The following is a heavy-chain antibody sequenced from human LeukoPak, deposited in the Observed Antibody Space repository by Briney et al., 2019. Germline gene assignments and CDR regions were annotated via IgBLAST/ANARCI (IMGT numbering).Heavy chain of an antibody. D-gene: IGHD5-24*01. V-gene: IGHV1-2*02. J-gene: IGHJ4*02. CDR1: GYTFTGYY. Sequence: GASVKVSCKASGYTFTGYYMHWVRQAPGQGLEWMGWINPNSGGTNYAQKFQGRVTMTRDTSISTAYMELSRLRSDDTAVYYCARADVEMATNQYYFDYWGQGTLVTVSS. CDR2: INPNSGGT. CDR3: ARADVEMATNQYYFDY.